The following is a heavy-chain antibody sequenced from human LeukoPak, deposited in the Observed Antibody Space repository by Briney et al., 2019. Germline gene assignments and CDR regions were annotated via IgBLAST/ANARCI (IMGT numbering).Heavy chain of an antibody. J-gene: IGHJ4*02. CDR1: GFTFSSYT. CDR3: ARDYGGNSDY. Sequence: GGALRLSCAASGFTFSSYTMNWVRQAPGKGLEWVSSITISSRYIYHADSVKGRFTISRDNAKNSLYLQMNSLRAEDTAVYYCARDYGGNSDYWGQGTLVTVSS. CDR2: ITISSRYI. D-gene: IGHD4-23*01. V-gene: IGHV3-21*01.